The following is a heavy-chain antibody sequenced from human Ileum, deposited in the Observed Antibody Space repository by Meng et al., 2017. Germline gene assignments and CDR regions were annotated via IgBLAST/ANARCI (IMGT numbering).Heavy chain of an antibody. CDR2: ISGSGFNI. V-gene: IGHV3-23*01. J-gene: IGHJ4*02. CDR3: AKDLTTLAD. D-gene: IGHD4-23*01. Sequence: GESLKISCAASGFTFNRYTMSWVRQAPGKGLAWVSSISGSGFNIFYADSVKGRFTISRDNSKNTLYLQMNNLRAEDTAVYYCAKDLTTLADWGQGSRVTGSS. CDR1: GFTFNRYT.